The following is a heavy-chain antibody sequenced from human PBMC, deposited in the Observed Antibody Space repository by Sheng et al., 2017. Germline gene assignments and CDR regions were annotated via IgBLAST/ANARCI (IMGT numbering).Heavy chain of an antibody. CDR1: GFTFDDYA. Sequence: EVQLVESGGSVVQPGGSLRLSCAASGFTFDDYAMHWVRQVPGKGLEWVSFINWDGSDTYYGDSVKGRFTISRDNRKSSLSLQMNSLRPEDTALYYCIKDLRTHFYGMGVWGQGTPVTVSS. J-gene: IGHJ6*02. CDR3: IKDLRTHFYGMGV. CDR2: INWDGSDT. V-gene: IGHV3-43D*04.